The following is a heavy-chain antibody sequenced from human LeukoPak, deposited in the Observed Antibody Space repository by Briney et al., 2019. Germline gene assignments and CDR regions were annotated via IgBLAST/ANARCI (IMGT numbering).Heavy chain of an antibody. V-gene: IGHV3-11*06. CDR3: ARYSARATTYYFDY. CDR1: GFTFSDYY. J-gene: IGHJ4*02. D-gene: IGHD5-12*01. CDR2: ISSSSSYT. Sequence: GGSLRLSCAASGFTFSDYYMSWIRPAPRKGLEWVSYISSSSSYTNYADSVKGRFTISRDNAKNSLYLQMNSLRAEDTAVYYCARYSARATTYYFDYWGQGTLVTVSS.